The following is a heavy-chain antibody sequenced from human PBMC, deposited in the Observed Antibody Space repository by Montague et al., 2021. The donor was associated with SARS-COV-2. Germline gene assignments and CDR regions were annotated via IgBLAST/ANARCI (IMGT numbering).Heavy chain of an antibody. V-gene: IGHV2-70*04. D-gene: IGHD3-9*01. CDR1: GFSLSTSGMR. CDR2: IDWDDDK. CDR3: ARSYYDILTAYYTPFDY. J-gene: IGHJ4*02. Sequence: VKPTQTLTLTCTFSGFSLSTSGMRASWIRQPPGKALEWLARIDWDDDKSYSTSLKTRLTISKDTSKNQVVLTMTNMDPVDTATYYCARSYYDILTAYYTPFDYWGQGTLVTVSS.